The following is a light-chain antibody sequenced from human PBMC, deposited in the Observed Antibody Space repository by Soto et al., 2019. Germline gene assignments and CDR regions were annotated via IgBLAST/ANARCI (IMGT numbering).Light chain of an antibody. Sequence: DIVMTQSPDSLAVSLGERATINCKSSQSVLYSSKNKNYLAWYQQKPGQRPQLLIYWASTRESGVPDRFSGSGSGTDFNLTISSLQAEDVAVYYCQQYYSSPFTLGGGTKVEIK. CDR2: WAS. CDR3: QQYYSSPFT. J-gene: IGKJ4*01. V-gene: IGKV4-1*01. CDR1: QSVLYSSKNKNY.